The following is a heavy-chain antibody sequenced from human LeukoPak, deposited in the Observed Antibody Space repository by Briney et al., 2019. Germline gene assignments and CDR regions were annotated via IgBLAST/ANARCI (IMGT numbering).Heavy chain of an antibody. J-gene: IGHJ6*03. CDR3: AREDEWELPGKDYYYYMDV. V-gene: IGHV1-2*02. Sequence: ASVKVSCKASGYTFTGYYMHWVRQAPGQGLEWMGWINPNSGGTNYAQKFQGRVTMTRDTSISTAYMELSRLRSDDTAVYYCAREDEWELPGKDYYYYMDVWGKGTTVTVSS. D-gene: IGHD1-26*01. CDR1: GYTFTGYY. CDR2: INPNSGGT.